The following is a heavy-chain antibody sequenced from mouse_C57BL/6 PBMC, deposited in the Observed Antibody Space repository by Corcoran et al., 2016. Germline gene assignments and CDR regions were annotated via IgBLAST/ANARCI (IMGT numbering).Heavy chain of an antibody. Sequence: DVQLQESGPGLVKPSQSLSLTCSVTGYSITSGYYWNWIRQFPGNKLEWMGYISYDGSNNYNPSLKNRISITRDTSKNQFFLKLNSVTTEDTATYYCARDNWAFAYWGQGTLVTVSA. CDR3: ARDNWAFAY. J-gene: IGHJ3*01. D-gene: IGHD4-1*01. CDR1: GYSITSGYY. CDR2: ISYDGSN. V-gene: IGHV3-6*01.